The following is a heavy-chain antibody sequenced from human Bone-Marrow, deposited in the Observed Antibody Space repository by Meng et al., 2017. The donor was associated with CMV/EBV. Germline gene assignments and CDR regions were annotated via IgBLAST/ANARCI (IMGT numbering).Heavy chain of an antibody. J-gene: IGHJ1*01. CDR3: AKDLRRDIVVVPAAPRGDFQH. V-gene: IGHV3-30*02. CDR2: IRYDGSNK. D-gene: IGHD2-2*01. Sequence: GESLKISCAASGFTVSSYGMHWVRQAPGKGLEWVAFIRYDGSNKYYADSVKGRFTISRDNSKNTLYLQMNSLRAEDTAVYYCAKDLRRDIVVVPAAPRGDFQHWGQGTLVTVSS. CDR1: GFTVSSYG.